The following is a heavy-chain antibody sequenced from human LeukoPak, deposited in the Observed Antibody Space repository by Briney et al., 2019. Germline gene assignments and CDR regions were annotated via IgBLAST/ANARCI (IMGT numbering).Heavy chain of an antibody. CDR3: ARSARLMKGVVEVTALDD. CDR1: GFTFNRYG. Sequence: GGSLRLSCAASGFTFNRYGMSWVRQAPGKGLEWIAYLSSSGSAFSYADSVKGRFTIARDNAKNSVYLEMNSLRADDTAVYYCARSARLMKGVVEVTALDDWGQGTLVTVSS. V-gene: IGHV3-48*03. CDR2: LSSSGSAF. J-gene: IGHJ4*02. D-gene: IGHD3-3*01.